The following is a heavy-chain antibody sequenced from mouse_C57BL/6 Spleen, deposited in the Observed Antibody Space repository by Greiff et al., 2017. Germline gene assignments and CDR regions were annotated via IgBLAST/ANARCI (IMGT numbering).Heavy chain of an antibody. V-gene: IGHV1-81*01. D-gene: IGHD2-2*01. CDR3: ERSIGGGDDRDDLDY. CDR1: GYSFTSYG. CDR2: IYPRSGNT. Sequence: QVQLQQSGAELARPGASVKLSCKASGYSFTSYGISWVKQRTGQGLEWIGEIYPRSGNTYYNEKFKGKATLTADKSSSTAYMELRSLTSEDSAVYFCERSIGGGDDRDDLDYWGQGTTLTVSS. J-gene: IGHJ2*01.